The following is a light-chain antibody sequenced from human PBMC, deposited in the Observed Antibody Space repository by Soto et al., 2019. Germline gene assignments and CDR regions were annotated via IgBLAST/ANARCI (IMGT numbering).Light chain of an antibody. CDR1: QSISRY. Sequence: LQLHQAPSSLSSSVRDTLAMTCLASQSISRYLNWYQQKPGKAPNLLIYVASSLQSEVPSRFSGSGSGTDFTLTITSLQPEDFATYYCQQSYGTPITFGQGTQLEIK. V-gene: IGKV1-39*01. CDR2: VAS. J-gene: IGKJ5*01. CDR3: QQSYGTPIT.